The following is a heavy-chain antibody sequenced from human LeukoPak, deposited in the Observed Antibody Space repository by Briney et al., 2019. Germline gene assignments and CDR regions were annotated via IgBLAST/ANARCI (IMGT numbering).Heavy chain of an antibody. V-gene: IGHV3-20*04. D-gene: IGHD2-8*02. CDR2: ISWNGGST. CDR3: ATYRQVLLPFES. CDR1: GFTFDDYG. J-gene: IGHJ4*02. Sequence: PGGSLRLSCAASGFTFDDYGMSWVRQAPGKGLEWVSGISWNGGSTGYADSVKGRFTISRDNAKNSLHLQMNSLRAEDTAIYYCATYRQVLLPFESWGQGTLVTVSS.